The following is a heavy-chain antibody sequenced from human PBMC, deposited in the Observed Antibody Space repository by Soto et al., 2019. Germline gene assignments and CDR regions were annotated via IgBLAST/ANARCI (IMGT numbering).Heavy chain of an antibody. CDR1: GFTFSNYG. D-gene: IGHD6-19*01. J-gene: IGHJ4*02. Sequence: QVKLLESGGGVVQPGRSLRLSCAASGFTFSNYGIHWVRQAPGKGLAWGAVISYDRSNKYFADSVKGRFSIPRDNSRNTLYLQMKRLRTEDSAVYYCAKGNSSWGLGYFDYWGQDDLVTVSS. V-gene: IGHV3-30*18. CDR2: ISYDRSNK. CDR3: AKGNSSWGLGYFDY.